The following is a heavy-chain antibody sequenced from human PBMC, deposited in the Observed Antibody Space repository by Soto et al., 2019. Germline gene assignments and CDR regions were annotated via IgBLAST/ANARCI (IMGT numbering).Heavy chain of an antibody. CDR2: IIPIFGTA. J-gene: IGHJ6*02. D-gene: IGHD5-18*01. CDR1: GGTFSTYA. Sequence: QVQLVQSGAEVKKPGSSVKVSCKASGGTFSTYAISWVRQAPGQGLEWVGGIIPIFGTANYAQKFQGRVTITADESTSTAYMELSSLRSEDTAVYYCERAAYSYGTAYLSYYYGMDVWVQVTTVPVAS. V-gene: IGHV1-69*01. CDR3: ERAAYSYGTAYLSYYYGMDV.